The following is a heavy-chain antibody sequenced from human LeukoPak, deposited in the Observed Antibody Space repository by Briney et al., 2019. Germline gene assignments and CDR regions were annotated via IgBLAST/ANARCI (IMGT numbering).Heavy chain of an antibody. CDR3: ARNRVVGAPNFDY. J-gene: IGHJ4*02. CDR2: IIPIFGTA. Sequence: SVKVSCKASGGTFSSYAISWVRQAPGQGLEWMGGIIPIFGTANYAQKFQGRVTITADESTSTAYMELSSLRSEDTAVYYCARNRVVGAPNFDYWGQGTLVTVFS. D-gene: IGHD1-26*01. V-gene: IGHV1-69*13. CDR1: GGTFSSYA.